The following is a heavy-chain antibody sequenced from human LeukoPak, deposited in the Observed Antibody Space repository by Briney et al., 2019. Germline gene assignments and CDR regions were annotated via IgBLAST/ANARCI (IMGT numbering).Heavy chain of an antibody. CDR3: ARVLVVIPPDDASDI. J-gene: IGHJ3*02. CDR1: GYSISSSSYY. D-gene: IGHD3-22*01. V-gene: IGHV4-39*01. Sequence: SETLSLTCTVSGYSISSSSYYWGWIRQPPGKGLEWIGSIYYSGSTYYNPSLKSRVTISVDTSKNQFSLKLSSVTAADTAVYYCARVLVVIPPDDASDIWGQGTMVTVSS. CDR2: IYYSGST.